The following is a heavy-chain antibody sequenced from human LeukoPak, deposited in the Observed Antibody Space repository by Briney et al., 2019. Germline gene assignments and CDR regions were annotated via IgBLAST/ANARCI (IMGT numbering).Heavy chain of an antibody. Sequence: PGRSLRLSCAASGFTFDDYAMHWVRQAPGKGLEWVSGISWNSGSIGYADSVKGRFTISRDNAKNSLYLQMNSLRAEDTALYYCAKGLFSSLRGDAFDIWGQGTMVTVSS. CDR3: AKGLFSSLRGDAFDI. CDR1: GFTFDDYA. D-gene: IGHD6-13*01. V-gene: IGHV3-9*01. J-gene: IGHJ3*02. CDR2: ISWNSGSI.